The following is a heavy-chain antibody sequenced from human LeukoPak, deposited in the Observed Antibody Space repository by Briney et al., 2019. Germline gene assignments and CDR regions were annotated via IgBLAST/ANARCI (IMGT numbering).Heavy chain of an antibody. CDR2: IYTSGST. CDR3: ARGGSTWYVGWFDP. CDR1: GGSISTYY. Sequence: SETLSLTCTVSGGSISTYYWSWIRQPAGKGLEWIGLIYTSGSTNYNPSLKSRVTMSLDTSKNQFSLSLSSVTAADTAVYYCARGGSTWYVGWFDPWGQGTLVTVSS. D-gene: IGHD6-13*01. J-gene: IGHJ5*02. V-gene: IGHV4-4*07.